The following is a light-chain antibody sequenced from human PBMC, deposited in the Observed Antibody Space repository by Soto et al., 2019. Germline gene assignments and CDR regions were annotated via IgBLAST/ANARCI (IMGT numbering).Light chain of an antibody. CDR2: DAS. Sequence: VLSQSAGTLSLSPGERASLSCRASQSVSSRSLAWYQQKPGQAPRLLISDASNRAADIPDRFSGSGSGTDFTLTINRLEPEDFAVYYCQQYAGSPRTFGQGTKVDIK. V-gene: IGKV3-20*01. J-gene: IGKJ1*01. CDR3: QQYAGSPRT. CDR1: QSVSSRS.